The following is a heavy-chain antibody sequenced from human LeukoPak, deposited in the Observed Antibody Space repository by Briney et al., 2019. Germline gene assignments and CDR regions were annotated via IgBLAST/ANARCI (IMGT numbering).Heavy chain of an antibody. D-gene: IGHD3-10*01. CDR3: ARDYYGSGSYGFPYDAFDI. J-gene: IGHJ3*02. CDR1: GGSISSYY. Sequence: PSETLSLTCTVSGGSISSYYWSWIRQPPGKGLEWIGYIYYSGSTNYNPSLKSRVTISVDTSKNQFSLKLSSVTAADTAVYYCARDYYGSGSYGFPYDAFDIWGQGTMVTVSS. CDR2: IYYSGST. V-gene: IGHV4-59*01.